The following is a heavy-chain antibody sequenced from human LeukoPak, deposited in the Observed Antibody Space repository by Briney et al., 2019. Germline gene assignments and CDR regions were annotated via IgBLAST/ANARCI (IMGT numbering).Heavy chain of an antibody. CDR2: VFFTGST. CDR3: ARVEWELLGAHL. Sequence: SETLSLTCSVSGDSIRSHYWSWIRQPPGKRPEWIGHVFFTGSTTYNPTLEGRVTISIDTSGSQFSLKLTSATAADTAVYYCARVEWELLGAHLWGQGILLSVSS. D-gene: IGHD1-26*01. V-gene: IGHV4-59*11. CDR1: GDSIRSHY. J-gene: IGHJ4*02.